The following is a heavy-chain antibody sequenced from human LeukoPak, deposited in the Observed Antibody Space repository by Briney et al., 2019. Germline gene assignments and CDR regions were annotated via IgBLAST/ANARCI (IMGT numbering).Heavy chain of an antibody. V-gene: IGHV4-30-2*01. CDR3: ARTSIAARRANAFDI. CDR1: GGSISSGGYS. Sequence: SQTLSLTCAVSGGSISSGGYSWSWIRQPPGKGLEWIGYVYHSGSTYYNPSLKSRVTISVDRSKNQFSLKLSSVTAADTAMYYCARTSIAARRANAFDIWGQGTMVTASS. D-gene: IGHD6-6*01. CDR2: VYHSGST. J-gene: IGHJ3*02.